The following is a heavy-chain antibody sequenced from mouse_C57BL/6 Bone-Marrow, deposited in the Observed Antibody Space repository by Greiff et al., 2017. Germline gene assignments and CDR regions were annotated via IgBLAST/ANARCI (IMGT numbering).Heavy chain of an antibody. CDR2: IWSGGST. J-gene: IGHJ1*03. V-gene: IGHV2-2*01. Sequence: VQVVESGPGLVQPSQSLSITCTVSGFSFTSYGVHWVRQSPGKGLEWLGVIWSGGSTDYNAAFISRLSISKDNSKSQVFFKMNSLQADDTAIYYCARNYGSSYWYFDVWGTGTTVTVSS. D-gene: IGHD1-1*01. CDR3: ARNYGSSYWYFDV. CDR1: GFSFTSYG.